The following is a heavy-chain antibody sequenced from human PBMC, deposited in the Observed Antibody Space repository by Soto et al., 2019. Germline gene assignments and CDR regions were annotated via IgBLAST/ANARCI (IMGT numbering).Heavy chain of an antibody. V-gene: IGHV3-15*01. Sequence: GGSLRLSCAASGFTFINAWMSWVRQAPGKGLEWVGRIKSKTEGGTTDYAAPVKGRFTISKDESKSTLYLQMNSLRTEDTAVYYCTTPYYYYGMDVWGQGTTVTVSS. CDR2: IKSKTEGGTT. J-gene: IGHJ6*01. CDR1: GFTFINAW. CDR3: TTPYYYYGMDV.